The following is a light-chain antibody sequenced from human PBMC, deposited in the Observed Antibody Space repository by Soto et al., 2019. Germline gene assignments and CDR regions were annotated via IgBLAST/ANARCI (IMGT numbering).Light chain of an antibody. V-gene: IGLV1-51*01. J-gene: IGLJ1*01. CDR1: TSNVANNF. CDR2: DDI. Sequence: QSVLTQPPSVSAAPGQKVTISCSGTTSNVANNFVSWYQQFPGKAPKLLIYDDIRRPSGIPDRFSASKSGTSATLGITGLQTGHETDYYCGSWDSSLTANVFGTGTKVTVL. CDR3: GSWDSSLTANV.